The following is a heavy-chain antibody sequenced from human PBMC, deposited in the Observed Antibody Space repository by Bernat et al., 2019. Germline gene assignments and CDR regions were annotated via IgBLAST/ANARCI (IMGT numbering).Heavy chain of an antibody. D-gene: IGHD2-2*01. CDR1: GLTFSSSV. J-gene: IGHJ5*02. Sequence: QVQLVESGGGVVQPGGSLRLSCTASGLTFSSSVLHWVRQAPGKGLEWVAGISHDGVGLYYADSVKGRFTISRDNSENTLFLRLNSLRIEDTAVYHCAREKGTSGRCGWFAPWGQGTLVTVSS. CDR2: ISHDGVGL. V-gene: IGHV3-30*01. CDR3: AREKGTSGRCGWFAP.